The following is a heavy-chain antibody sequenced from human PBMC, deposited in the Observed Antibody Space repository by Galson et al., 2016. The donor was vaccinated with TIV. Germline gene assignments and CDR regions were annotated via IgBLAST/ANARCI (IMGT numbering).Heavy chain of an antibody. D-gene: IGHD6-19*01. CDR3: ARHVSGWSFDY. CDR2: FTPVFGIT. Sequence: SCKASGGISSNFVISWVRQAPGQGLEWMGRFTPVFGITNYAQKFQDRVSITADKSTSTVYMELSSLTSQDTALYYCARHVSGWSFDYWGQGTLVTVSS. V-gene: IGHV1-69*04. J-gene: IGHJ4*02. CDR1: GGISSNFV.